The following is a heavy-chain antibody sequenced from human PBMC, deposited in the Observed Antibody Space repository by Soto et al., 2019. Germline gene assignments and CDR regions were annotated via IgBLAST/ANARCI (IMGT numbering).Heavy chain of an antibody. CDR2: IYYTGST. CDR1: GGSISSYY. J-gene: IGHJ4*02. Sequence: SETLSLTCTVSGGSISSYYWSWIRQPPGKGLEWIGYIYYTGSTNYNPSLKSRVTISVDTSKNQFSLSLTSVTAADTAVYYCARHSGGYNGFDFSYWGQGALVTVS. V-gene: IGHV4-59*08. D-gene: IGHD5-12*01. CDR3: ARHSGGYNGFDFSY.